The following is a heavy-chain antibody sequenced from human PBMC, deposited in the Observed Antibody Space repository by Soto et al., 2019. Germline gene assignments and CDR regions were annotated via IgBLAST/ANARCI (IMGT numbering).Heavy chain of an antibody. CDR2: IYYSGST. CDR1: GGSISSGDYY. V-gene: IGHV4-30-4*01. Sequence: SETLSLTCTVSGGSISSGDYYWSWIRQPPGKGLEWIGYIYYSGSTYYNPSLKSRVTISVDTSKNQFSLKLSSVTAADTAVYYCARDYGGQFQLSYRGRGTPVPVSS. J-gene: IGHJ1*01. D-gene: IGHD4-17*01. CDR3: ARDYGGQFQLSY.